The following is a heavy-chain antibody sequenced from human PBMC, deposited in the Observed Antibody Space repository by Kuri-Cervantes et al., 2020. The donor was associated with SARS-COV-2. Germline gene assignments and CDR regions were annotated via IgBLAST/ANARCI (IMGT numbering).Heavy chain of an antibody. D-gene: IGHD2-2*01. CDR1: GGSISSSSYY. Sequence: SETLSLTCTVSGGSISSSSYYWGWIRQPPGKGLEWIGSIYYSGSTYYNPSLKSRVTISVDTYKNQFSLKLSSVTAADTAVYYCARQDYCSSTSCYLCYYYYMDVWGKGTTVTVS. V-gene: IGHV4-39*01. J-gene: IGHJ6*03. CDR3: ARQDYCSSTSCYLCYYYYMDV. CDR2: IYYSGST.